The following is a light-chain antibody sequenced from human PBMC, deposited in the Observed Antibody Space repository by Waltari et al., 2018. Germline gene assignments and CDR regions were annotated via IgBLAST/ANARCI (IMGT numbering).Light chain of an antibody. V-gene: IGKV3D-15*01. Sequence: EIVMTQSPAPLSVSPGERAALSCRASQSVGSNLAWYLQKPGQPPRLLIYDASTRGTGTPARFSGSGSGTEFTLTISSLQSEDFGVYYCHQSNNWPPTWTFGQGTKVEIK. CDR1: QSVGSN. CDR2: DAS. J-gene: IGKJ1*01. CDR3: HQSNNWPPTWT.